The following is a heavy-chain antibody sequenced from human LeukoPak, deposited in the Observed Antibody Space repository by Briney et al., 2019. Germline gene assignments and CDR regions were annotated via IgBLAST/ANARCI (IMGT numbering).Heavy chain of an antibody. CDR3: ARVGPIFGEEGGYYFDY. V-gene: IGHV4-31*03. J-gene: IGHJ4*02. Sequence: PSQTLSLTCTVSGGSINNGGYYWSWIRQHPGKGLEWIGYIYYSGSTYYNPSLKSRVTISVDRSKNQFSLKLSSVTAADTAVYYCARVGPIFGEEGGYYFDYWGQGTLVTVSS. CDR1: GGSINNGGYY. CDR2: IYYSGST. D-gene: IGHD3-3*01.